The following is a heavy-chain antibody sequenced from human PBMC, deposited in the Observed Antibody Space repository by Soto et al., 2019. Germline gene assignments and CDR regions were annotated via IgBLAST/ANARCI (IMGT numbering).Heavy chain of an antibody. CDR1: GGSISSGGYY. CDR2: IYYSGST. V-gene: IGHV4-31*03. CDR3: ARESGSGSYYTPTDAFDI. D-gene: IGHD3-10*01. J-gene: IGHJ3*02. Sequence: LSLTCTVSGGSISSGGYYWSWIRQHPGKGLEWIGYIYYSGSTYYNPSLKSRVTISVDTSKNQFSLKLSSVTAADTAVYYCARESGSGSYYTPTDAFDIWGQGTMVTVSS.